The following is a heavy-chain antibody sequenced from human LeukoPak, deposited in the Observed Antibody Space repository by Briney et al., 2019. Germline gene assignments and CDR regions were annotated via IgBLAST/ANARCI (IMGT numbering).Heavy chain of an antibody. D-gene: IGHD2-15*01. V-gene: IGHV3-21*01. J-gene: IGHJ4*02. Sequence: GGSLRLSCAASGFTFSRYSMNWVRQAPGKGLEWVSSISSSSYIYYADSVEGRFTISRDNAKNSLYLQMNSLRAEDTALYYCARDARASGPIQYYFDYWGQGTLVTVSS. CDR3: ARDARASGPIQYYFDY. CDR1: GFTFSRYS. CDR2: ISSSSYI.